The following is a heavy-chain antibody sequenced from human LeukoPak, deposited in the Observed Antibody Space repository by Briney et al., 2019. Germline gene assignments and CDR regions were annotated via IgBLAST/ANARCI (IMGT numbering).Heavy chain of an antibody. V-gene: IGHV1-8*02. CDR2: MNPNSGNT. CDR3: GRTVTTVYYYYYGMDV. J-gene: IGHJ6*02. CDR1: GGTFSSYA. D-gene: IGHD4-17*01. Sequence: ASVKVSCKASGGTFSSYAINWVRQATGQGLEWMGWMNPNSGNTGYAQKFQGRVTMTRNTSISTAYMELGSLRSEDTAVYYCGRTVTTVYYYYYGMDVWGQGTTVTVSS.